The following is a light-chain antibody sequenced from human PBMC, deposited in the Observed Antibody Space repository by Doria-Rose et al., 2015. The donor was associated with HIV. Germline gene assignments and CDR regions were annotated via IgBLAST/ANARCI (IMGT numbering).Light chain of an antibody. CDR1: QSFSSTY. J-gene: IGKJ1*01. CDR2: DGS. Sequence: TQSPGTLSLSPGERATLSCRASQSFSSTYLAWYQQKPGQAPSLLIYDGSTRATGIPDRFSASGSVTDVTLTINRLEPEDFALYYGHQYGTSWTFGQGTKVEI. CDR3: HQYGTSWT. V-gene: IGKV3-20*01.